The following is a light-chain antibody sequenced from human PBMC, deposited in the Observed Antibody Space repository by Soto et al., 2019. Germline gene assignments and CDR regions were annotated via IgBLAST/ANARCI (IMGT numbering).Light chain of an antibody. V-gene: IGKV3-11*01. J-gene: IGKJ2*01. Sequence: EIVLTQSAASLSLSPGETATLSCRASQSVSSYLAWYQQKPGQVPRLLIYDASHRATGIPGRFSGSGSGTDFTLTITSLEPEDFAVYYCQQRSNWPFIFGQGTKVEIK. CDR1: QSVSSY. CDR2: DAS. CDR3: QQRSNWPFI.